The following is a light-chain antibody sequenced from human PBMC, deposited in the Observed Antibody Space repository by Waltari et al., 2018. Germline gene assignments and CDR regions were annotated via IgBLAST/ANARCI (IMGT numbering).Light chain of an antibody. J-gene: IGKJ3*01. V-gene: IGKV3-20*01. CDR3: QQYGGSPRIFT. CDR2: GVS. Sequence: ESVLPPSPGTLSLSPGERATLSCKTSQNIISSYLTWYQQKPGQAPRLVVYGVSTRATGIPDRFSGSRSGTDFTLTISRLEPEDFAVYYCQQYGGSPRIFTFGAGTKVEIK. CDR1: QNIISSY.